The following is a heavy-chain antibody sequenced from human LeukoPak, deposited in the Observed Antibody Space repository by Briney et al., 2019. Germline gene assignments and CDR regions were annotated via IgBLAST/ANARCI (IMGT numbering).Heavy chain of an antibody. CDR3: ARVDYTVSPPYYFDY. CDR2: IYYRGST. CDR1: GGSISGFY. J-gene: IGHJ4*02. Sequence: SETLSLTCTVSGGSISGFYWSWIRQPPGKRLEWIGYIYYRGSTNYNPSLKSRVTISVDTSKNQFSLKVTSVTAADTAVYYCARVDYTVSPPYYFDYWGQGTLVTVSS. V-gene: IGHV4-59*01. D-gene: IGHD4-17*01.